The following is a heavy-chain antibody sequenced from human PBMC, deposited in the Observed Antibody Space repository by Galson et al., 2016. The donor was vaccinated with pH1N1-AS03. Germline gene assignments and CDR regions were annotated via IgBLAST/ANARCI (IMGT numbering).Heavy chain of an antibody. Sequence: CAISGDSVSGSRGVAWHWIRQSPSRGLEWLGRTFYWSKWSNDYAESVKSRITIDPDTSNNQLSLHLNSVTPEDTAIYFCARGKNSGFDYWGQGTPVTVSS. V-gene: IGHV6-1*01. CDR1: GDSVSGSRGVA. J-gene: IGHJ4*02. CDR3: ARGKNSGFDY. D-gene: IGHD3-10*01. CDR2: TFYWSKWSN.